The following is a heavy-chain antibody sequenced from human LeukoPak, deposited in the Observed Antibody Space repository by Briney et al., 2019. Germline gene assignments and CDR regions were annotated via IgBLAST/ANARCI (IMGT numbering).Heavy chain of an antibody. CDR1: GFTFSSYS. D-gene: IGHD6-19*01. CDR2: ISSSSSYI. J-gene: IGHJ4*02. V-gene: IGHV3-21*01. CDR3: AREAYSSASPDGD. Sequence: GGSLRLSCAASGFTFSSYSMNWVRQAPGKGLEWFSSISSSSSYIYYADSVKGRFTISRDNAKNSLYLQMNSLRAEDTAVYYCAREAYSSASPDGDWGQGTLVTVSS.